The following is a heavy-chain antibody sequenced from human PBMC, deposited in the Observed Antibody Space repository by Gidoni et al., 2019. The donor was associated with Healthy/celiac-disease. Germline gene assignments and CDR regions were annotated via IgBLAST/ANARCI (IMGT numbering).Heavy chain of an antibody. J-gene: IGHJ6*02. D-gene: IGHD4-4*01. V-gene: IGHV3-30-3*01. CDR3: ASHLTTVTPFYYYYYGMDV. CDR1: GFTFSSYA. CDR2: TSYDGSNK. Sequence: QVQLVESGGGVVQPGRSRRLSCAASGFTFSSYAMHWVRQAPVKGLEWVAVTSYDGSNKYYADSVKGRFTISRDNSKNTLYLQMNSLRAEDTAVYYCASHLTTVTPFYYYYYGMDVWGQGTTVTVSS.